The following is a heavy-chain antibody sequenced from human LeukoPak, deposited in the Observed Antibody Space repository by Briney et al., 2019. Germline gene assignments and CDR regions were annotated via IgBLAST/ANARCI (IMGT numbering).Heavy chain of an antibody. Sequence: PGGSLRLSCAASGFTFGTYAMSWVRQVPGKGLEWVSTISGSGSRTYHADSVKGRFIISRDNSKNTLYLQMSSLRPEDTAVYYCVKGIVVVTARAFDYWGQGTLVTVSS. J-gene: IGHJ4*02. V-gene: IGHV3-23*01. D-gene: IGHD2-21*02. CDR2: ISGSGSRT. CDR3: VKGIVVVTARAFDY. CDR1: GFTFGTYA.